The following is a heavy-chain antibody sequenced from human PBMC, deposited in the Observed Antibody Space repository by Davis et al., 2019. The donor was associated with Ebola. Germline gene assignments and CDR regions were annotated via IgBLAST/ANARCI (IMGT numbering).Heavy chain of an antibody. D-gene: IGHD3-16*02. CDR1: GGSFSGYY. CDR2: INHSGST. Sequence: MPSETLSLTCAVYGGSFSGYYWSWIRQPPGKGLEWIGEINHSGSTNYIPSLKSRVTISVDTSKNQFSLKLSSVTAADTAVYYCARGRGYIWGSYRFDYWGQGTLVTVSS. V-gene: IGHV4-34*01. CDR3: ARGRGYIWGSYRFDY. J-gene: IGHJ4*02.